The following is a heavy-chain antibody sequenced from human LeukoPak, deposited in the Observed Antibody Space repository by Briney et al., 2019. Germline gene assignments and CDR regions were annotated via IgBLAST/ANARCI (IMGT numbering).Heavy chain of an antibody. J-gene: IGHJ3*02. D-gene: IGHD1-1*01. CDR1: RFSFSTYP. CDR3: AKSLFTSATGTGRAFHI. CDR2: ISASGDVT. Sequence: GGSLRLSCAASRFSFSTYPMGWVRQAPGKGLEWVSGISASGDVTFHADPVKGRFTISRDNSKNTLYLQMTSLRAEDTAEYYCAKSLFTSATGTGRAFHIWGQGTTVTVSS. V-gene: IGHV3-23*01.